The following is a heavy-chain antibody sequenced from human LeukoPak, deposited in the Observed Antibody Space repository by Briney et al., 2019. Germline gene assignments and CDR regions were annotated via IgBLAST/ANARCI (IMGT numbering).Heavy chain of an antibody. D-gene: IGHD5-24*01. V-gene: IGHV3-9*01. CDR3: ARSGRWLQDFDY. CDR2: ISWNCGSI. CDR1: GFTFDDYA. J-gene: IGHJ4*02. Sequence: PGRSLRLSCAAPGFTFDDYAMHWVRQAPGKGLEWVSGISWNCGSISYADSVKGRFTISRDNAKNTLYLQMNSLRAEDTAVYYCARSGRWLQDFDYWGQGTLVTVSS.